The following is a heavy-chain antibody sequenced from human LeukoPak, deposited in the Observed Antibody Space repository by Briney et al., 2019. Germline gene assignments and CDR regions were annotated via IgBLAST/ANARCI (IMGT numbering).Heavy chain of an antibody. CDR2: MNPNSGNT. J-gene: IGHJ5*02. D-gene: IGHD3-10*01. CDR3: ARVEVRGVITGTNWFDP. V-gene: IGHV1-8*01. CDR1: GYTFTSYD. Sequence: ASVKVSCKASGYTFTSYDINWVRQATGQGLEWMGWMNPNSGNTGYAQKFQGRVTMTRNTSISTYMELSSLRSEDTAVYYCARVEVRGVITGTNWFDPWGQGTLVTVSS.